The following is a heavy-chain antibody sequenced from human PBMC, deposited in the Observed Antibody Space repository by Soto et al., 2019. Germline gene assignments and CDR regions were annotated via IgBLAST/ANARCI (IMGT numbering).Heavy chain of an antibody. CDR2: ISYDGSNK. V-gene: IGHV3-30-3*01. Sequence: GGSLRLSCAASGFTFSSYAMHWVRQAPGKGLEWVAVISYDGSNKYYADSVKGRFTISRDNSKNTLYLQMNSLRAEDTAVYYCARAPIWQQLVFDYWGQGTLVTVSS. CDR1: GFTFSSYA. D-gene: IGHD6-13*01. CDR3: ARAPIWQQLVFDY. J-gene: IGHJ4*02.